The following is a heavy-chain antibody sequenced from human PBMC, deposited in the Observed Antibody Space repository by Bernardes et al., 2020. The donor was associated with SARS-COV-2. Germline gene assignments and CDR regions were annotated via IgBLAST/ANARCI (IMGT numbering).Heavy chain of an antibody. CDR3: ARGGLYCSGGSCYWDWFDP. J-gene: IGHJ5*02. Sequence: GESLKISCKGSGYSFTSYWIGWVRQMPGKGLEWMGIIYPGDSDTRYSPSFQGQVTISADKSISTAYLQWSSLKASDTAMYYCARGGLYCSGGSCYWDWFDPWGQGTLVTVSS. CDR2: IYPGDSDT. D-gene: IGHD2-15*01. CDR1: GYSFTSYW. V-gene: IGHV5-51*01.